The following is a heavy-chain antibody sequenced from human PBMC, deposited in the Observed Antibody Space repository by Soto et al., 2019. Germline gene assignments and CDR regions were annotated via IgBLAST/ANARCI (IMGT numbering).Heavy chain of an antibody. CDR1: GDSVSSNSAA. V-gene: IGHV6-1*01. D-gene: IGHD6-19*01. Sequence: SQTLSLTCAISGDSVSSNSAAWNCIRQSPSRGLEWLGRTYYRSKWYNDYAVSVKSRITINPDTSKNQFSLQLNSVTPEDTAVYYCARDAGYSSGWYYYYYGMDVWGQGTTVTVSS. CDR2: TYYRSKWYN. J-gene: IGHJ6*02. CDR3: ARDAGYSSGWYYYYYGMDV.